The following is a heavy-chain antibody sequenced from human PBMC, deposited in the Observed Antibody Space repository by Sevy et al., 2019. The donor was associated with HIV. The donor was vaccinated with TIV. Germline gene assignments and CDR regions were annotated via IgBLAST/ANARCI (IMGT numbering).Heavy chain of an antibody. J-gene: IGHJ4*01. V-gene: IGHV1-69*13. Sequence: ASVKVSCKASGSTFSRYVISWVRQAPGQGLEWMGGIIPIFGPANYAQKFQGRVAITADESTSTAYMELTSLRSEDTAVYYCATGITRTTRPYFDYWGHGALVTVSS. D-gene: IGHD1-7*01. CDR1: GSTFSRYV. CDR2: IIPIFGPA. CDR3: ATGITRTTRPYFDY.